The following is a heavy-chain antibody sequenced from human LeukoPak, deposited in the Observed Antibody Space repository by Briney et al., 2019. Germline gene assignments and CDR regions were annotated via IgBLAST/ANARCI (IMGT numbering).Heavy chain of an antibody. D-gene: IGHD6-13*01. V-gene: IGHV4-34*01. CDR3: ARQNEEQLIFDY. CDR2: INHSGST. CDR1: GGSFSGYY. Sequence: SETLSLTCAVYGGSFSGYYWSWIRQPPGKGLEWIGEINHSGSTNYNPSLKSRVTISVDTSKNQFSLKLSSVTAADTAVYYCARQNEEQLIFDYWGQGTLVTVSS. J-gene: IGHJ4*02.